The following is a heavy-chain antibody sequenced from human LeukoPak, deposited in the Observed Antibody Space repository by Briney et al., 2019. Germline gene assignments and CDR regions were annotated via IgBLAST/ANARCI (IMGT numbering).Heavy chain of an antibody. D-gene: IGHD5-18*01. CDR3: AREYSFPYEY. V-gene: IGHV6-1*01. J-gene: IGHJ4*02. CDR2: TYYRSKWYN. Sequence: SQTLSLTCAISGDSVSSNSVSWHWIRQSPSRGLEWLGRTYYRSKWYNDYALSVKSQIIISPDTSKNQFSLQLNSVTPEDTAVYYCAREYSFPYEYWGLGALVTVSS. CDR1: GDSVSSNSVS.